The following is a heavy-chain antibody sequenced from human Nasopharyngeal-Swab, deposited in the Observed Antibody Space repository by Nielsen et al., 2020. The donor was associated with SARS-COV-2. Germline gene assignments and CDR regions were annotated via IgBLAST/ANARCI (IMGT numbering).Heavy chain of an antibody. V-gene: IGHV3-73*01. Sequence: GGSLRLSCAASGFTFSGFAIYWVRQASGKGLEWLGRIRSKANRHATAYGASVKGRFTISRDDSQNTAFLQMDSLKSEDTGVYYCTRVGAGDYGMDVWGQGTTVIVSS. CDR2: IRSKANRHAT. J-gene: IGHJ6*02. CDR1: GFTFSGFA. CDR3: TRVGAGDYGMDV. D-gene: IGHD3-10*01.